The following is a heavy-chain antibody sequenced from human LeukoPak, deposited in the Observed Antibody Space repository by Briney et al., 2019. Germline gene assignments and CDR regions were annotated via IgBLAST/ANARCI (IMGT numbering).Heavy chain of an antibody. D-gene: IGHD3-10*01. Sequence: ASVKVSCKASGYTFTGYYMHWVRQAPGQGLEWMGWINPNSGGTNYAQKFQGRVTMTRDTSISTAYTELSRLRSDDTAVYYCARVGSGSPWRDYYYGMDVWGQGTTVTVSS. CDR1: GYTFTGYY. V-gene: IGHV1-2*02. CDR2: INPNSGGT. CDR3: ARVGSGSPWRDYYYGMDV. J-gene: IGHJ6*02.